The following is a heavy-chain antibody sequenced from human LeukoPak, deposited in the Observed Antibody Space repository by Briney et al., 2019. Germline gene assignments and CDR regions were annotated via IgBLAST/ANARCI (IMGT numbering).Heavy chain of an antibody. CDR1: GYTFTSYG. Sequence: GASVKVSCKASGYTFTSYGISWVRQAPGQGLEWMGWISAYNGNTNYAQKFQGRVTMTRDTSISTAYMELSRLRSDDTAVYYCARNYDFWSGNSYYYYGMDVWGQGTTVTVSS. CDR2: ISAYNGNT. CDR3: ARNYDFWSGNSYYYYGMDV. J-gene: IGHJ6*02. D-gene: IGHD3-3*01. V-gene: IGHV1-18*01.